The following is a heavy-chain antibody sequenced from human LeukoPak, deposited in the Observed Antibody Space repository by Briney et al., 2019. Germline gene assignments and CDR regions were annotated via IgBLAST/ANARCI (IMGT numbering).Heavy chain of an antibody. CDR2: ISSSSSTI. Sequence: GGSLRLSCAASGFTFSSYSMNWVRQAPGKGLEWVSYISSSSSTIYYADSVKGRFTISRDNAKNSLYLQMNSLRAEDTAVYYCARDPSGYSSGWPVGSYYYYYGMDVWGQGTTVTVSS. J-gene: IGHJ6*02. CDR3: ARDPSGYSSGWPVGSYYYYYGMDV. D-gene: IGHD6-19*01. CDR1: GFTFSSYS. V-gene: IGHV3-48*01.